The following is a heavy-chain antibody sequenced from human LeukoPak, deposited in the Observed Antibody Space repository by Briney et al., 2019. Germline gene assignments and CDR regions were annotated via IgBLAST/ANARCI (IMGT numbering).Heavy chain of an antibody. J-gene: IGHJ5*02. CDR1: GGSISSYY. CDR3: ARDHRTMVRGVLSNWFDP. CDR2: MYYSGST. Sequence: PSETLALTCTVSGGSISSYYWSWIRQPPGKGLEWIGYMYYSGSTNYNPSLKSRVTISVDTSKNQFSLKVSSVTAADTAVYYCARDHRTMVRGVLSNWFDPWGQGTLVTVSS. V-gene: IGHV4-59*01. D-gene: IGHD3-10*01.